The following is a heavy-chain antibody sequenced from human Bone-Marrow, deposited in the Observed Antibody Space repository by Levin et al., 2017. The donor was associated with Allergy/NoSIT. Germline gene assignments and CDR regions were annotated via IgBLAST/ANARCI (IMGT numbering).Heavy chain of an antibody. V-gene: IGHV4-30-2*01. Sequence: SETLSLTCSVSGDSIASGSYSWSWIRQPPGKGLEWIGYIYRSGSTSYNPSLKSRVTISMNRSKNEFSLTMTDVAAADTAVYYCARTPLGDWYFDVWGRGALVTVSS. D-gene: IGHD3-16*01. CDR3: ARTPLGDWYFDV. J-gene: IGHJ2*01. CDR2: IYRSGST. CDR1: GDSIASGSYS.